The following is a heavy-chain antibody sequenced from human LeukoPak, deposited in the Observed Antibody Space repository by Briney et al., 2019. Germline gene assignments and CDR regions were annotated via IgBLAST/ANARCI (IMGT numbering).Heavy chain of an antibody. V-gene: IGHV1-18*01. Sequence: ASVTVSCKASNYTFASYGLSWVRQAPGQGLQWVGWTSPYDGNTNYAQRFQARVTMSIDKSTRTVYMELRRLRLDDTAVYYCVRVWPPNAVDRGMTYSDFTALDVWGQGTTVIVSS. D-gene: IGHD1-20*01. CDR1: NYTFASYG. CDR2: TSPYDGNT. J-gene: IGHJ3*01. CDR3: VRVWPPNAVDRGMTYSDFTALDV.